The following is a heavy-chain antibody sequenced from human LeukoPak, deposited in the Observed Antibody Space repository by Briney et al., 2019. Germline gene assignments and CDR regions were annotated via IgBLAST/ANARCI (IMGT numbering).Heavy chain of an antibody. CDR2: IIPIFGTA. Sequence: SVKVSCKASGGTFSSYAISWVRQAPGQGLEWMGGIIPIFGTANYAQKFQGRVTITTDESTSTAYMELSSLRSEDTAAYYCARDQPRDCSSTSCSPYYYYYYMDVWGKGTTVTVSS. V-gene: IGHV1-69*05. CDR3: ARDQPRDCSSTSCSPYYYYYYMDV. J-gene: IGHJ6*03. CDR1: GGTFSSYA. D-gene: IGHD2-2*01.